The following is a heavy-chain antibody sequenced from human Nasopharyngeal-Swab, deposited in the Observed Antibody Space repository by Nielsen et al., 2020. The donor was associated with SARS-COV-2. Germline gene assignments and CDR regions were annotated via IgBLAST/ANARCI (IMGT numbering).Heavy chain of an antibody. CDR1: GWSFSGYD. V-gene: IGHV4-34*01. D-gene: IGHD4-23*01. CDR2: INHSGST. Sequence: SETLSLTCSVYGWSFSGYDWSWIREPPGKGLEWIGEINHSGSTNYNPSLKSRVTISVDTSKNQFSLKLSSVTAADTAVYYCARGRSEDYGGDRFDYWGQGTLVTVSS. CDR3: ARGRSEDYGGDRFDY. J-gene: IGHJ4*02.